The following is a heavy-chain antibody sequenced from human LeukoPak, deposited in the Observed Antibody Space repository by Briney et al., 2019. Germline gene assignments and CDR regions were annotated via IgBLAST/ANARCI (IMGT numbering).Heavy chain of an antibody. CDR2: IYYSGST. Sequence: PSETLSLTCTVSGGSLSSYYGSWIRQPPGKGLEWIGYIYYSGSTNYNPSLKSRVNITVETSKNQFSLKLSSVTAADTAVYYCARVLSSGWLDYWGQGTLVTVSS. D-gene: IGHD6-19*01. V-gene: IGHV4-59*01. CDR1: GGSLSSYY. CDR3: ARVLSSGWLDY. J-gene: IGHJ4*02.